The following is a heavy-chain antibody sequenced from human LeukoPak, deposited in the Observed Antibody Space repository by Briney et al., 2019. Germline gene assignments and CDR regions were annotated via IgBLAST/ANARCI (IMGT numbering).Heavy chain of an antibody. CDR2: IIPIFGTA. D-gene: IGHD3-10*01. CDR3: ARTTEGVRGVFVY. J-gene: IGHJ4*02. CDR1: GGTFSSYA. Sequence: SVKVSCKASGGTFSSYAISWVRQAPGHGLEWMGRIIPIFGTANSAQKFQGRVTITADKSTSTAYMELSSLRSEDTAVYYCARTTEGVRGVFVYWGEGTLVTVSS. V-gene: IGHV1-69*06.